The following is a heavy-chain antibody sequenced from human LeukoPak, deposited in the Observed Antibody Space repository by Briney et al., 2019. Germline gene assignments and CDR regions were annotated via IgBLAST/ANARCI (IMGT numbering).Heavy chain of an antibody. CDR2: ISGSGGST. Sequence: GGSLRLSCAASGFTFSTYGMTWVRQAPGKGLEWVSSISGSGGSTYYADSVKGRFTISRDNSKNTLYVQVNSLGTEDTAAYYCAKGSYYDSSGSFYFDYWGQGTLVTVSS. J-gene: IGHJ4*02. CDR3: AKGSYYDSSGSFYFDY. CDR1: GFTFSTYG. V-gene: IGHV3-23*01. D-gene: IGHD3-22*01.